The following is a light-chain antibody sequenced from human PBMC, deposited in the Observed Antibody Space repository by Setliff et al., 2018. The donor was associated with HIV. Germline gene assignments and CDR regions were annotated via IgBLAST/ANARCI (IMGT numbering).Light chain of an antibody. V-gene: IGLV2-14*01. Sequence: SALTQPASVSGSPGQSITISCTGTNSDIGGYDYVYWYQQQPGKAPKLMIYEVSGRPSGVSYRFSGSKSGTTASLTISGLQTEDEADYFCSSYTSSGTLFVFGTGTRSPS. CDR1: NSDIGGYDY. CDR3: SSYTSSGTLFV. CDR2: EVS. J-gene: IGLJ1*01.